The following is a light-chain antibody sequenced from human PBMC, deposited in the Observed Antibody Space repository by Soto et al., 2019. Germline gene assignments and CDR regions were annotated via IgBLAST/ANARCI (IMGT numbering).Light chain of an antibody. CDR2: DAS. Sequence: DIQMTQSPSTLSGSVGDRVTITCRASQTISSWLAWYQQKPGKAPKLLIYDASSLESGVPSRFSGSGSGTDFTLTISSLQPEDFATYYCQQSYSTITFGQGTRLEIK. CDR3: QQSYSTIT. CDR1: QTISSW. V-gene: IGKV1-5*01. J-gene: IGKJ5*01.